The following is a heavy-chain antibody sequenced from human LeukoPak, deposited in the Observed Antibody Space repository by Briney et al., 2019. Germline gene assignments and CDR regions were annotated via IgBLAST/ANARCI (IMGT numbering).Heavy chain of an antibody. CDR3: ARDRHIVTRLWLEGDAFDI. CDR1: GFTFDDYA. V-gene: IGHV3-9*01. J-gene: IGHJ3*02. Sequence: PGGSLRLSCAASGFTFDDYAMHWVRQVPGKGLEWVSGISWDSGGIGYADSVRGRFTISRDNAKNSLYLQMNSLRAEDTAVYYCARDRHIVTRLWLEGDAFDIWGQGTMVTVSS. D-gene: IGHD5-18*01. CDR2: ISWDSGGI.